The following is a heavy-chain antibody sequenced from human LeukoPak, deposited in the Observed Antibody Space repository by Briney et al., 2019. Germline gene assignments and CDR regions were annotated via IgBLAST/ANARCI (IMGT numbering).Heavy chain of an antibody. CDR2: ISAYNGNT. CDR3: ARDEGYSSSSEDDAFDI. D-gene: IGHD6-6*01. Sequence: ASVKVSCKASGYTFTSYGISWVRQAPGQGLEWMGWISAYNGNTNYAQKLQGRVTMTTDTSTSTAYMELRSLRSDDTAVYYCARDEGYSSSSEDDAFDIWGQGTMVTVSS. CDR1: GYTFTSYG. V-gene: IGHV1-18*01. J-gene: IGHJ3*02.